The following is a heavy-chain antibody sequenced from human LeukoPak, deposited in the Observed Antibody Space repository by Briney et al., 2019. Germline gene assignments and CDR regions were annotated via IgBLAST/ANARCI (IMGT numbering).Heavy chain of an antibody. CDR3: AHSPPSEFPDDYGDYVSGGLDY. J-gene: IGHJ4*02. Sequence: SGPTLVKPTQTLTLTCTFSGFSLSASGVGVGWIRQPPGKALEWLAVIYWDDDKRYSPSLKSSRTITKDTSQNQVGLTLTNIEPVDTATYYCAHSPPSEFPDDYGDYVSGGLDYWGQGTLVTVSS. V-gene: IGHV2-5*02. D-gene: IGHD4-17*01. CDR2: IYWDDDK. CDR1: GFSLSASGVG.